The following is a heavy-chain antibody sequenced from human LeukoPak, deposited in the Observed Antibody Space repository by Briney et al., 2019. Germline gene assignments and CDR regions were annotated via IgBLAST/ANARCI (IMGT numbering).Heavy chain of an antibody. V-gene: IGHV3-30*04. CDR2: ISYDGSNK. Sequence: PGRSLRLSCAASGFTFSSYAMHWVRQAPGKGLEWVAVISYDGSNKYYADSVKGRFTISRDNSKNTLYLQMNSLRAEDTAVYYCARELADCSSTSCYRNWFDPWGQGTLVTVSS. CDR1: GFTFSSYA. J-gene: IGHJ5*02. D-gene: IGHD2-2*01. CDR3: ARELADCSSTSCYRNWFDP.